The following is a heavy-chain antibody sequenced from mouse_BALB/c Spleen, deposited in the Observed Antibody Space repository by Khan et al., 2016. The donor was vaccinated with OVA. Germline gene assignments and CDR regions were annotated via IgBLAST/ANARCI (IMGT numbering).Heavy chain of an antibody. CDR1: GISLTGYN. CDR3: ARDRSYIHRGFAY. Sequence: QVQLQQPGPGLVAPSQSLSITCTVPGISLTGYNTNWVRQPPGQGLEWLGMIRGDGNTDYNSALKSRLSIRKDNFKSQVSLKINSLETDAPASYYGARDRSYIHRGFAYWGQGTLVTVST. J-gene: IGHJ3*01. V-gene: IGHV2-6-7*01. CDR2: IRGDGNT. D-gene: IGHD1-1*01.